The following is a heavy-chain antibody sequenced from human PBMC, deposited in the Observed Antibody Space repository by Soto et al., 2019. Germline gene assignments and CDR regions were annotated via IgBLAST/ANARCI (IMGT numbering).Heavy chain of an antibody. CDR3: ARDPNNISGDKLYLAF. Sequence: ASVKVSCKTSGYTYRIYAITWVRQAPGQGLERMGWISTYNHDTRYAQRFQGRLSMATDTSTSTAYMELRSLTSDDTAVYYCARDPNNISGDKLYLAFWAQGPLVPVSS. CDR2: ISTYNHDT. V-gene: IGHV1-18*01. J-gene: IGHJ4*02. CDR1: GYTYRIYA. D-gene: IGHD3-22*01.